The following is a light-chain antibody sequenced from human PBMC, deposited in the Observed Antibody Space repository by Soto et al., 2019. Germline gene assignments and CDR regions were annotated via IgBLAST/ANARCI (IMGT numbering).Light chain of an antibody. CDR3: AAWDDSLIAWV. CDR1: SANIGRSA. V-gene: IGLV1-44*01. Sequence: QSVLTQPPSVSGTPGKRVTISCSGSSANIGRSAVNWYQQLPGTAPKLLIYSNIQRPSGVPDRFSGSKSGTSASLAISGLQFGDEAHYYCAAWDDSLIAWVIGGGTKLTVL. J-gene: IGLJ3*02. CDR2: SNI.